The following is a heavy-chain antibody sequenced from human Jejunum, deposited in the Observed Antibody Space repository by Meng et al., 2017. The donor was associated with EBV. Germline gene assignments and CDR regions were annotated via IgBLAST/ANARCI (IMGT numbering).Heavy chain of an antibody. CDR1: GGFFSGYY. CDR3: AREARISGYHPGIGP. CDR2: INHSGST. V-gene: IGHV4-34*01. J-gene: IGHJ5*02. D-gene: IGHD3-22*01. Sequence: QVQLQQWGAGLLKPSXXLSLTXAVYGGFFSGYYWGWIRQPPGKGLEWIGEINHSGSTYYNPSLKSRVTISVDTSKSQFSLKLNSVTAADTAVYYCAREARISGYHPGIGPWGQGTLVTVSS.